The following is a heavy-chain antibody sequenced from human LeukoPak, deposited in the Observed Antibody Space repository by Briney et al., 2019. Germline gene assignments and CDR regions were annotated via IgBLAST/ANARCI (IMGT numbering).Heavy chain of an antibody. CDR2: IYYSGST. CDR1: GGSISIYY. D-gene: IGHD6-13*01. Sequence: SETLSLTCTVSGGSISIYYWSWIRQPPGKGLEWIGYIYYSGSTNYNPSLKSRVTISVDTSKNQFSLKLSSVTAADTAVYYCARAPYSSSWSVTWFDPWGQGTLVTVSS. CDR3: ARAPYSSSWSVTWFDP. J-gene: IGHJ5*02. V-gene: IGHV4-59*01.